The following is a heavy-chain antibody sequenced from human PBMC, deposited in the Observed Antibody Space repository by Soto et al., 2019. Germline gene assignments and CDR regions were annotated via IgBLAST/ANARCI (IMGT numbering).Heavy chain of an antibody. D-gene: IGHD5-18*01. J-gene: IGHJ4*02. CDR2: ISGSGGIT. V-gene: IGHV3-23*01. CDR1: GFTFSNYA. CDR3: ANGGDSYVTLAY. Sequence: EVQLLESGGGLVQPGGSLRLSCAASGFTFSNYAMSWVRQAPGKGLEWISGISGSGGITYYPDSVKGRFTISRDTSKNTVYLHMNSLRAEDSAVYYCANGGDSYVTLAYWGQGTLVTVSS.